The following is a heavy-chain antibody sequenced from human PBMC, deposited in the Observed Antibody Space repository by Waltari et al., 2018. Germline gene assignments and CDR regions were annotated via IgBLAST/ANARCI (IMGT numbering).Heavy chain of an antibody. CDR1: GFTFSSYW. D-gene: IGHD6-19*01. Sequence: EVQLVESGGGLVQPGGSLRLSCAASGFTFSSYWMSWVRQAPGKGLGWVANIKQDGSGKYYVDSVKGRFTISRDNAKNSLYLQMNSLRAEDTAVYYCAREGAVAHFDYWGQGTLVTVSS. CDR3: AREGAVAHFDY. J-gene: IGHJ4*02. CDR2: IKQDGSGK. V-gene: IGHV3-7*01.